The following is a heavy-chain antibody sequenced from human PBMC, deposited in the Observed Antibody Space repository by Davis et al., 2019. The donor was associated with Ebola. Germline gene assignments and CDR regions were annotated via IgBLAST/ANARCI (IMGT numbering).Heavy chain of an antibody. D-gene: IGHD6-13*01. Sequence: SLKISCAASGFTFDDYAMHWVRQAPGKGLEWVSGISWNSGSIGYADSVKGRFTISRDNAKNSLYLQMNSLRAEDTALYYCAKDSSSWYVGWFDPWGQGTLVTVSS. CDR1: GFTFDDYA. CDR2: ISWNSGSI. V-gene: IGHV3-9*01. J-gene: IGHJ5*02. CDR3: AKDSSSWYVGWFDP.